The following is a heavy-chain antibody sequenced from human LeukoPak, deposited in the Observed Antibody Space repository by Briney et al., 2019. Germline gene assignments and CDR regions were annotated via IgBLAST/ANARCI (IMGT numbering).Heavy chain of an antibody. J-gene: IGHJ4*02. CDR3: AKDRGSGSYPSPLFDY. D-gene: IGHD3-10*01. V-gene: IGHV3-30*18. CDR1: GFIFSSYG. CDR2: ISYDESNK. Sequence: PGGSLRLSCAVSGFIFSSYGMHWVRQTPGKGLEWVAAISYDESNKYYADSVKSRFTISRDNYKNTLYLQMNSLRTEDTAVYYCAKDRGSGSYPSPLFDYWGRGILVTVSS.